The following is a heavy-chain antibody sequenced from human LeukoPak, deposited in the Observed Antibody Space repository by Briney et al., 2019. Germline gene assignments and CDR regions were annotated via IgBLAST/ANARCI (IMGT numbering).Heavy chain of an antibody. CDR1: GYTFTSYY. J-gene: IGHJ4*02. V-gene: IGHV1-46*01. CDR2: INPSGGST. Sequence: GASVKVSCKASGYTFTSYYMHWVRQAPGQGLEWMGIINPSGGSTSYAQKFQGRVTMTRDTSTSTVYMELSSLRSEDTAVYYCARDQKEAHRSGSEGIDYWGQGTLVTVSS. CDR3: ARDQKEAHRSGSEGIDY. D-gene: IGHD3-10*01.